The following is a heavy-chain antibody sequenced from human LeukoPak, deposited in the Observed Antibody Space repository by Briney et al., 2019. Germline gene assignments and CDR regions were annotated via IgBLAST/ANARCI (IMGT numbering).Heavy chain of an antibody. CDR3: AKKGSGWSPSG. CDR2: ISWNSGSI. CDR1: GFTFDDYA. J-gene: IGHJ4*02. V-gene: IGHV3-9*01. D-gene: IGHD6-19*01. Sequence: GGSLRLSCAASGFTFDDYAMHWVRQAPGKGLEWVSGISWNSGSIGYADSVKGRFTISRDNAKNSLYLQMNSLRAEDTALYYCAKKGSGWSPSGWGQGTLVTVSS.